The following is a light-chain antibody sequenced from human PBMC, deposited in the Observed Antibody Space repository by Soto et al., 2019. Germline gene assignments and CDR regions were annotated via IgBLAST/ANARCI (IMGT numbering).Light chain of an antibody. J-gene: IGKJ1*01. CDR3: QQYNNWT. Sequence: EVMMTQSPATLSVSPGERATLSCRASQSVINNLAWYQQKPGQAPRLLIYAASSRATGIPARFSGSGSGTEFTLTISSLQPEDSAVYYCQQYNNWTFGQGTKVEIK. CDR1: QSVINN. CDR2: AAS. V-gene: IGKV3-15*01.